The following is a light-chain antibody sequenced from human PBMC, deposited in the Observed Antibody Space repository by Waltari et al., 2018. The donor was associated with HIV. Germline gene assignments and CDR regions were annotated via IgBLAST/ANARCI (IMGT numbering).Light chain of an antibody. CDR3: SAWDSRHSTWM. CDR1: TDNVVNQR. CDR2: ESD. Sequence: QAGLTQPPSVSKALKEPATLTCTGTTDNVVNQRAAWLQQHPGKAPKLMSHESDKRPSGISERFSASRSGNTSSLTITGLQAEDEGDYYCSAWDSRHSTWMFGGGTKLTVL. J-gene: IGLJ3*02. V-gene: IGLV10-54*01.